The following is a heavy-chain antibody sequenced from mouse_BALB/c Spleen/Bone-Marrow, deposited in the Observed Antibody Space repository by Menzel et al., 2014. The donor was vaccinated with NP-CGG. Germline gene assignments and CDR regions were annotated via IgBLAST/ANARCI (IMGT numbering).Heavy chain of an antibody. Sequence: VQLQQPGPELVKPGASVKISCKASSYSFTGYFMNWVMQSHGKSLEWIGRINPYNGDTFYNQKFKGKATLTVDKSSSTARMELRSLASEDSAVYYCARVTTDWYFDVWGAGTTVTVSS. V-gene: IGHV1-20*02. CDR2: INPYNGDT. D-gene: IGHD1-1*01. CDR3: ARVTTDWYFDV. J-gene: IGHJ1*01. CDR1: SYSFTGYF.